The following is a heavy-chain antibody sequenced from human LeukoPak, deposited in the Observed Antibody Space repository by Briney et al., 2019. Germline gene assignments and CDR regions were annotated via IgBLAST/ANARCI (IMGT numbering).Heavy chain of an antibody. CDR1: GYTFTSYG. Sequence: GASVKASCKASGYTFTSYGISWVRQAPGQGLEWMGWISAYNGNTNYAQKLQGRVTMTTDTSTSTAYMELRSLRSDDTAVYYCARDLGNRGYSGYVDFDYWGQGTLVTVSS. D-gene: IGHD5-12*01. J-gene: IGHJ4*02. CDR3: ARDLGNRGYSGYVDFDY. CDR2: ISAYNGNT. V-gene: IGHV1-18*01.